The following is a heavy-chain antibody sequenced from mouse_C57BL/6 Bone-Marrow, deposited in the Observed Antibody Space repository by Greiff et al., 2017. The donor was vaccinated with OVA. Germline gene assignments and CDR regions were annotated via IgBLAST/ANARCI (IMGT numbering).Heavy chain of an antibody. V-gene: IGHV1-81*01. CDR3: ASQDYWYFDV. J-gene: IGHJ1*03. Sequence: VQLQQSGAELARPGASVKLSCKASGYTFTSYGISWVKQRTGQGLEWIGVIYPRSGNTYYNEKFKGKATLTADKSSSQAYMELRSLTSEDSAVYFCASQDYWYFDVWGTGTTVTVSS. D-gene: IGHD3-2*02. CDR2: IYPRSGNT. CDR1: GYTFTSYG.